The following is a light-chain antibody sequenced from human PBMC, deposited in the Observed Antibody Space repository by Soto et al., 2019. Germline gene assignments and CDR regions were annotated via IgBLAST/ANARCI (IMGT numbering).Light chain of an antibody. CDR2: DAS. V-gene: IGKV3-11*01. CDR3: QQRSDWPPIT. Sequence: EIVLTQSPGTLSLSPGERATLSCRASQSVSNYLAWYQQKPGQAPRLLIYDASNRATDIPARFSGSGSGTDFTLTISNLEPEDFAVYYCQQRSDWPPITFGQGTRLEIK. CDR1: QSVSNY. J-gene: IGKJ5*01.